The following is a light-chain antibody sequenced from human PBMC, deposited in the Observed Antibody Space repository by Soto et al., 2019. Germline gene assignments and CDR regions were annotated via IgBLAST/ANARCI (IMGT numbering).Light chain of an antibody. J-gene: IGLJ2*01. Sequence: SYELTQPPSVSVAPGKTATITCGGNNIGSESVHWYQQRPGQAPVLVISYDIDRPSGIPERFSGSNSGNTATLTISRVEAGDEADYYCQVWDTNVVFGGGTKVTVL. CDR2: YDI. CDR3: QVWDTNVV. V-gene: IGLV3-21*04. CDR1: NIGSES.